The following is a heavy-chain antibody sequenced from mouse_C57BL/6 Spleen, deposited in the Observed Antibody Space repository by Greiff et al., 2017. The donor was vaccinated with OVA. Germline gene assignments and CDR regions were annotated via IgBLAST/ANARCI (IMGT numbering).Heavy chain of an antibody. CDR2: IYPGSGST. J-gene: IGHJ3*01. CDR3: ARTCDYDWFAY. Sequence: VQLQQPGAELVKPGASVKMSCKASGYTFTSYWITWVKQRPGQGLEWIGDIYPGSGSTNYNEKFKSKATLTVDKSSSTAYMQLSSLTSEDSAVYYCARTCDYDWFAYWGQGTLVTVSA. V-gene: IGHV1-55*01. CDR1: GYTFTSYW. D-gene: IGHD2-4*01.